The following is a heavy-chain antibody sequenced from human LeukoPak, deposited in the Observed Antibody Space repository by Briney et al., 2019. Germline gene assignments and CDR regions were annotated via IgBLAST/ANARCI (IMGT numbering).Heavy chain of an antibody. CDR2: IYHSGST. CDR1: GGSISSGGYY. V-gene: IGHV4-30-2*03. Sequence: SQTLSLTCTVSGGSISSGGYYWSWIRQPPGKGLEWIGYIYHSGSTYHNPSLKSRVTISVDTSKNQFSLKLISVAAADTAVYYCARLSQRYDFWSGYYPEGGLYYFDYWGQGTLVTVSS. CDR3: ARLSQRYDFWSGYYPEGGLYYFDY. D-gene: IGHD3-3*01. J-gene: IGHJ4*02.